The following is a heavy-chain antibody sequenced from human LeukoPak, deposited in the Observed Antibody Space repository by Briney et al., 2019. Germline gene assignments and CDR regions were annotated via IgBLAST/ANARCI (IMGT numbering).Heavy chain of an antibody. Sequence: GGSLRLSCAASGFTFSSYWMSWVRQAPGKGLEGVADIKQDGSEKYDVDSVKDRFTISRDNARNSLYLQMNSLRAEDTALYYCARSRARVWFDPWGQGTLVTVSS. CDR3: ARSRARVWFDP. CDR1: GFTFSSYW. J-gene: IGHJ5*02. V-gene: IGHV3-7*01. CDR2: IKQDGSEK.